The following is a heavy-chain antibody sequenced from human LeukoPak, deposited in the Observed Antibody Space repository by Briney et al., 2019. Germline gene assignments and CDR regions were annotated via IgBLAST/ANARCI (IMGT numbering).Heavy chain of an antibody. CDR3: ARQYCSSTSCYFDY. CDR1: GGSISSYY. J-gene: IGHJ4*02. Sequence: SETLSLTCTVSGGSISSYYWSWIRQPPGKGLEWIGYIYTSGSTNYNPSLKGRVTISVDTSKNQFSLKLSSVTAADTAVYYCARQYCSSTSCYFDYWGQGTLVTVSS. D-gene: IGHD2-2*01. CDR2: IYTSGST. V-gene: IGHV4-4*09.